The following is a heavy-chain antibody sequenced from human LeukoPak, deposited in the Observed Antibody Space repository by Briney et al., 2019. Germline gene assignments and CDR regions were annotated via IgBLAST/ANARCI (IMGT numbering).Heavy chain of an antibody. J-gene: IGHJ4*02. Sequence: GGSLRLSCAASGFTFSSYCMHWVRQAPGKGLVWVSRINSDGSSTSYADSVKGRFTISRDNAKNTLYLQMNSLRAEDTAVYYCARIERDSSAPHRLWGQGTLVTVFS. V-gene: IGHV3-74*01. CDR1: GFTFSSYC. CDR2: INSDGSST. CDR3: ARIERDSSAPHRL. D-gene: IGHD3-22*01.